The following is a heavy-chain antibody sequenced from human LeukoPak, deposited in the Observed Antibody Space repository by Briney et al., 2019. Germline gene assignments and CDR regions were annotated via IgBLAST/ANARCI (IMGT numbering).Heavy chain of an antibody. D-gene: IGHD5-18*01. CDR2: ITPIFGTA. J-gene: IGHJ4*02. CDR3: ARASSDDTAMATPFAY. CDR1: GGTFSNYA. Sequence: SVKVSCKASGGTFSNYAINWLRQAPGQGLEWMGGITPIFGTANYLQKFQGRVTITADKSTSTAYMELSRLRSEDTAIYYCARASSDDTAMATPFAYWGRGTLVTVSS. V-gene: IGHV1-69*06.